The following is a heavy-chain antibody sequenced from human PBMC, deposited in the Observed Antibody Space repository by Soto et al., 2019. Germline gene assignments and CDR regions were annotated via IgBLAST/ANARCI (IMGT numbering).Heavy chain of an antibody. Sequence: PGESLKISWKGSGYSFTSYWIVWGRQMPGKGLEWMGIIYPGDSDTRYSPSFQGQVTISADKSISTAYLQWSSLKASDTAMYYCARVCCSSTSGGAFDIWGKGTMVTVSS. J-gene: IGHJ3*02. CDR2: IYPGDSDT. D-gene: IGHD2-2*01. CDR3: ARVCCSSTSGGAFDI. CDR1: GYSFTSYW. V-gene: IGHV5-51*01.